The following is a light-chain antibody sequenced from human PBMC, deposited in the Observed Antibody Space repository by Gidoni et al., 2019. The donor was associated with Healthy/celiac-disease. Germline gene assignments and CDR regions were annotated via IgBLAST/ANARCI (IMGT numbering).Light chain of an antibody. V-gene: IGKV3-20*01. CDR1: QSVSSSY. Sequence: EIVLTQSPGTLPLSPGESATLSCRAIQSVSSSYLAWYQQKPGQAPRLLIYGASSRATGIPDRFSGSGSGTDFTLTISRLEPEDFAVYYCQQYGSSPQTFXQXTKLEIK. J-gene: IGKJ2*01. CDR2: GAS. CDR3: QQYGSSPQT.